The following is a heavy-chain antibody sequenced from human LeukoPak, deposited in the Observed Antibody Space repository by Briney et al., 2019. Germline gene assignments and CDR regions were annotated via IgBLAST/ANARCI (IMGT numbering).Heavy chain of an antibody. CDR3: GNYYYYYYYMDV. Sequence: SETLSLTCNVSGGSISSSSYYWVWIRQPPGGGLQWIGSIYYRGSTYYNPSLKSRVTISVDTSKNQFSLNVTSVTAADTAIYYCGNYYYYYYYMDVWGKGTTVTVSS. CDR2: IYYRGST. D-gene: IGHD1-26*01. V-gene: IGHV4-39*07. CDR1: GGSISSSSYY. J-gene: IGHJ6*03.